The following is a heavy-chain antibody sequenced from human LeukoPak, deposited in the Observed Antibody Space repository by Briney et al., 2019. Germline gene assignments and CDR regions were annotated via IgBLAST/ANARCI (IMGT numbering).Heavy chain of an antibody. J-gene: IGHJ6*03. CDR3: ARSRKGYQLLSTNRDYYYMDV. CDR1: GFTLSSYT. CDR2: ISSSSDYI. V-gene: IGHV3-21*01. Sequence: GGSLRLSCATSGFTLSSYTMNWVRQAPGKGLEWVSSISSSSDYIYYADSMKGRFTISRDNAKNSLYLQMNSLRAEDTAVYYCARSRKGYQLLSTNRDYYYMDVWGKGTTVTVFS. D-gene: IGHD2-2*01.